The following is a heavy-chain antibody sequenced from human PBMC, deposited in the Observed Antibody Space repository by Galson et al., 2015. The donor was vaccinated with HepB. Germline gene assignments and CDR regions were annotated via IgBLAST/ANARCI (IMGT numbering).Heavy chain of an antibody. Sequence: SLRLSCAASGFTFSSYAMHWVRQAPGKGLEWVAVISYDGSNKYYADSVKGRFTISRDNSKNTLYLQMNSLRAEDTAVYYCAKDDFWSGQTPAFGWFDPWGQGALVTVSS. D-gene: IGHD3-3*01. CDR3: AKDDFWSGQTPAFGWFDP. V-gene: IGHV3-30-3*01. CDR2: ISYDGSNK. CDR1: GFTFSSYA. J-gene: IGHJ5*02.